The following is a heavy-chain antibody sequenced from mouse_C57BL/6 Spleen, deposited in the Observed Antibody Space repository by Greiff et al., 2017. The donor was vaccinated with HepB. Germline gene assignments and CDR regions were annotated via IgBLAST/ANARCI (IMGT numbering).Heavy chain of an antibody. J-gene: IGHJ4*01. Sequence: QVQLQQSGPGLVAPSQSLSITCTVSGFSLTSYGVHWVRQPPGKGLEWLVVIWSDGSTTYNSALKSRLSISKDNSKSQVFLKMNSLQTDDRAMYYCARAPLRSAYAMDYWGQGTSVTVSS. CDR2: IWSDGST. V-gene: IGHV2-6*03. CDR3: ARAPLRSAYAMDY. CDR1: GFSLTSYG. D-gene: IGHD2-14*01.